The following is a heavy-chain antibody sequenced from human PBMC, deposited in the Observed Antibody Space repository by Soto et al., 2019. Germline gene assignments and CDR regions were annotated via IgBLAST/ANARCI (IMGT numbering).Heavy chain of an antibody. CDR2: VYHTGST. Sequence: PXGTLSLTGDVSSASITTYYGSWIRQAPGKGLEWIGNVYHTGSTDYNSSLRSRVTISVDTSKNQFSLNMNSVTAADTAVYYCARRLFGSGWTLDSWGQGALVTVSS. J-gene: IGHJ4*02. D-gene: IGHD6-19*01. CDR3: ARRLFGSGWTLDS. V-gene: IGHV4-59*13. CDR1: SASITTYY.